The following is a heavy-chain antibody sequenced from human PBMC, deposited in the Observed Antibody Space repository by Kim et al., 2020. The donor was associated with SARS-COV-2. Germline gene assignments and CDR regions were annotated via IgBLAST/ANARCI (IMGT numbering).Heavy chain of an antibody. CDR1: GGSFSGYY. Sequence: SETLSLTCAVYGGSFSGYYWSWIRQPPGKGLEWIGEINHSGSTNYNPSLKSRVTISVDTSKNQFSLKLSSVTAADTAVYYCARGVGATEPRKRNWGSFDYWGQGTLVTVSS. D-gene: IGHD7-27*01. V-gene: IGHV4-34*01. CDR2: INHSGST. CDR3: ARGVGATEPRKRNWGSFDY. J-gene: IGHJ4*02.